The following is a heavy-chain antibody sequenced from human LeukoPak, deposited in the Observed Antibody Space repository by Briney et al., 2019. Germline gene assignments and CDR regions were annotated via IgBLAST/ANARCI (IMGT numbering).Heavy chain of an antibody. Sequence: GGSLRLSCAASRFTFSGSAMHWVRQASGKGLEWVGRIRSKANSYATAYAASVKRRFTISRDDSKNTAYLQMNSLKTEDTAVYYCTRHEPMGGWYACGMDVWGQGTTVTVSS. CDR3: TRHEPMGGWYACGMDV. J-gene: IGHJ6*02. CDR1: RFTFSGSA. V-gene: IGHV3-73*01. CDR2: IRSKANSYAT. D-gene: IGHD6-19*01.